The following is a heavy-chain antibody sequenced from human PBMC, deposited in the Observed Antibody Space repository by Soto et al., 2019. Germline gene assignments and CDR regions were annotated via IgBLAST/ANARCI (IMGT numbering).Heavy chain of an antibody. CDR3: AKQAALKWFDP. CDR2: ISYDGSNK. V-gene: IGHV3-30*18. CDR1: GFTFSSYG. J-gene: IGHJ5*01. Sequence: GGSLRLCYAASGFTFSSYGMHWVRQAPGKGLEWVAVISYDGSNKYYADSVKGRFTISRDKSKNTLYLQMNSLRADDTAVYYCAKQAALKWFDPWGQGTLVTVSS.